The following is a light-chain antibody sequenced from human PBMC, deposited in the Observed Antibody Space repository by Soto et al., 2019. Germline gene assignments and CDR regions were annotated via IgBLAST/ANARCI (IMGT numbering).Light chain of an antibody. J-gene: IGLJ1*01. CDR1: SSDVGGYNY. CDR3: SSYTTSNTRQIV. Sequence: QSALTQPASVSGSPGQSITISCTGTSSDVGGYNYVSWYQQHPDKAPKFMIYDVSNRPSGASNRFSGSKSGNTASLTISGLQAEDEADYYCSSYTTSNTRQIVFGTGTKLTVL. V-gene: IGLV2-14*01. CDR2: DVS.